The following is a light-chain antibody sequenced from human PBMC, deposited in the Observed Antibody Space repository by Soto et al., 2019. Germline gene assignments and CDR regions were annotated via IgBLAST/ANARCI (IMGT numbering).Light chain of an antibody. V-gene: IGKV3-15*01. CDR3: QQYNNWPRT. J-gene: IGKJ1*01. Sequence: EIVMTQSPVTLCVSPGERATLSCRASQSVSSNLAWYQQKPGQAPRLLIYGASTRATGIPARFSGSRSGTEFTLTISSLQSEDFAVYYCQQYNNWPRTFGQGTKVEI. CDR2: GAS. CDR1: QSVSSN.